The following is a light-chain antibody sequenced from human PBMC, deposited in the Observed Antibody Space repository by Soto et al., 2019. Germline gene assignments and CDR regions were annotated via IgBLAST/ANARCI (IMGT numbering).Light chain of an antibody. J-gene: IGKJ2*01. Sequence: EIVLTQSPATPSLSPGERATLSCRASQSVSSYLAWYQQKPGQAPRLLIYDASNRTTGIPATFSGGGSGTDFTLSISSLEPEDFVVDYRQEHFNWPRFAFGQGTKLEIK. CDR2: DAS. CDR1: QSVSSY. CDR3: QEHFNWPRFA. V-gene: IGKV3-11*01.